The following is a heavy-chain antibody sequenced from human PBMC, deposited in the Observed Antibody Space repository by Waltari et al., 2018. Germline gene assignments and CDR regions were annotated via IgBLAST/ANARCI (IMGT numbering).Heavy chain of an antibody. V-gene: IGHV4-61*09. J-gene: IGHJ3*02. CDR3: AGAPGNDAFDI. Sequence: QVQLQESGPGLVKPSQTLSLTCTVSGGSISSGSYYWSWIRQPAGKGLEWIGDIYTSGGTNYTPTRKSRVTISVDTSKNQLSRKLSSVTAADTAVYYCAGAPGNDAFDIWGQGTMVTVSS. CDR1: GGSISSGSYY. CDR2: IYTSGGT.